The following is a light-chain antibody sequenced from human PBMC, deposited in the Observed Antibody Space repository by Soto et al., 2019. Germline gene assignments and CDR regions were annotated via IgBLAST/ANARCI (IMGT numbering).Light chain of an antibody. J-gene: IGLJ3*02. CDR2: DVT. Sequence: QSALTQPRSVSGSPGQSVTMSCTGTSSDVGGYNYVSWYQQHPGKAPKLMIYDVTKRPSGVPDRFFGSRSGNTASLAISGLQAEDEADYYCCSYAGTYTWVFGGGTKLTVL. CDR3: CSYAGTYTWV. CDR1: SSDVGGYNY. V-gene: IGLV2-11*01.